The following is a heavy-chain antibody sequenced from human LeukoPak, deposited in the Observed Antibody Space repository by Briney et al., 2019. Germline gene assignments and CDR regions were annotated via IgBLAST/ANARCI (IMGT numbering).Heavy chain of an antibody. D-gene: IGHD3-10*01. J-gene: IGHJ4*02. Sequence: TSETLSLTCAVYGGSFSGYYWSWIRQPPGKGLEWIGEINHSGSTNYNPSLKSRVTISVDTSKNQFSLKLSSVTAADTAVYYCARGPNYYGSGSYKGKYYFDYWGQGALVTVSS. CDR3: ARGPNYYGSGSYKGKYYFDY. CDR2: INHSGST. CDR1: GGSFSGYY. V-gene: IGHV4-34*01.